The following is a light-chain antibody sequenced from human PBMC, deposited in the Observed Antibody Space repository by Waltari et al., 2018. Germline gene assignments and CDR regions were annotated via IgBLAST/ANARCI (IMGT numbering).Light chain of an antibody. CDR3: SSYISSSTLEL. Sequence: VSRYQQHPGKAPKLIIFDVSKRPAGVSNRFSCSKSGNTASLTISEDEADYYCSSYISSSTLELFGGGTSLTVL. V-gene: IGLV2-14*03. J-gene: IGLJ2*01. CDR2: DVS.